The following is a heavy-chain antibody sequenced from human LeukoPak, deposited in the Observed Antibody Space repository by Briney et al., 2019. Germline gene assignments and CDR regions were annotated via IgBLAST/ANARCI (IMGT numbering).Heavy chain of an antibody. CDR3: ATGGVRGASILGWFDP. Sequence: ASVKVSCKVSGYTLTELSMHWVRQAPGKGLEWMGGFDPEDGETIYAQKFQGRVTMTEDTSTDTAYMELSSLRSEDTAVYYCATGGVRGASILGWFDPWGQGTLVTVSS. J-gene: IGHJ5*02. V-gene: IGHV1-24*01. CDR2: FDPEDGET. CDR1: GYTLTELS. D-gene: IGHD3-10*01.